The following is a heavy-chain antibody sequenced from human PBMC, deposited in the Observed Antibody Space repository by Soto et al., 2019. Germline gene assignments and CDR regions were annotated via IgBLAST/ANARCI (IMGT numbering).Heavy chain of an antibody. CDR2: IINNGGAT. J-gene: IGHJ4*02. D-gene: IGHD1-7*01. CDR3: AKGGSWNYYYFDH. CDR1: GFTFRTYA. V-gene: IGHV3-23*01. Sequence: EVQLLESGGGLVQPGGSLRLSCAASGFTFRTYAMSWVRQVPGKGLEWVSAIINNGGATYNADSMKGRFIISRDNSKNTLYLQMNSLRAEDTAVYYCAKGGSWNYYYFDHWGQGTLVTVSS.